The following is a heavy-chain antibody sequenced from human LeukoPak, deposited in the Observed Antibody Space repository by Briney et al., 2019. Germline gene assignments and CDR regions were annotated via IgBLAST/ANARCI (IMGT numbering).Heavy chain of an antibody. CDR2: ISYDGSNK. J-gene: IGHJ4*02. CDR1: GFTFSSYA. CDR3: ARDKLHDYGVERFDY. V-gene: IGHV3-30-3*01. D-gene: IGHD4-17*01. Sequence: QPGGSLRLSCAASGFTFSSYAMRWVRQAPGKGLEWVAVISYDGSNKYYADSVKGRFTISRDNSKNTLYLQMNSLRAEDTAVYYCARDKLHDYGVERFDYWAREPWSPSPQ.